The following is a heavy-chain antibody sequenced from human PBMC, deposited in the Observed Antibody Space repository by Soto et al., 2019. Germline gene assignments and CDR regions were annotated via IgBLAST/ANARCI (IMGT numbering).Heavy chain of an antibody. Sequence: QVQLQQWGAGLLKPSETLSLMCAVYGGSFSGYYWSWIRQPPGKGLEWLGEINQSGSPNYNPSLKSRVTLSVDTSKNQFSLKLSSVTAADTAVYYCARLLRGSYYAFDIWGQGTMVTVSS. D-gene: IGHD3-10*01. J-gene: IGHJ3*02. CDR3: ARLLRGSYYAFDI. CDR2: INQSGSP. V-gene: IGHV4-34*01. CDR1: GGSFSGYY.